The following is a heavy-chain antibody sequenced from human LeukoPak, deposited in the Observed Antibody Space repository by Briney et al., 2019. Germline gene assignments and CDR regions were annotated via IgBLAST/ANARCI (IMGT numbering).Heavy chain of an antibody. CDR2: INREIGTI. D-gene: IGHD2-15*01. V-gene: IGHV3-48*01. J-gene: IGHJ4*02. Sequence: GGSLRLSCAASGFTFNTYSMNWVRQAPGKGLEWISHINREIGTIYYADSVKGRFTVSRDNDKHSLYLQMNSLRGEDTAVYYCARGGYCSGGRCYGGDYWGQGTLVTVSS. CDR1: GFTFNTYS. CDR3: ARGGYCSGGRCYGGDY.